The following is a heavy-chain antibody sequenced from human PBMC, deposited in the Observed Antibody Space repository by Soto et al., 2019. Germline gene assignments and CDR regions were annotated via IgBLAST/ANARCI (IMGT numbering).Heavy chain of an antibody. Sequence: EVQLVESGGGLVQPGGSVRLSCASSGFTFSSHCMHWVRQVPGKGLVWVSRITSDGSSTNYADSVKGRFTISRDNAKNTLYLQMNSLRAEDTAVYYCVSLTTGPTWYAFDIWGQGTMVTVSS. J-gene: IGHJ3*02. D-gene: IGHD1-7*01. CDR3: VSLTTGPTWYAFDI. V-gene: IGHV3-74*01. CDR2: ITSDGSST. CDR1: GFTFSSHC.